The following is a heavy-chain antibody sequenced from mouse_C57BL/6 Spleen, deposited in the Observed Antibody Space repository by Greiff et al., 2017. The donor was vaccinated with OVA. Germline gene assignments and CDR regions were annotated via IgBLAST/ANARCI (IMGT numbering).Heavy chain of an antibody. V-gene: IGHV3-1*01. CDR2: ISYSGST. Sequence: EVKLMESGPGMVKPSQSLSLTCTVTGYSITSGYDWHWIRHFPGNKLEWMGYISYSGSTNYNPSLKSRISITHDTSKNPFFLKLNSVTTEDTDTYYCARDRDDYAMDYWGQGTSVTVSS. J-gene: IGHJ4*01. D-gene: IGHD3-3*01. CDR1: GYSITSGYD. CDR3: ARDRDDYAMDY.